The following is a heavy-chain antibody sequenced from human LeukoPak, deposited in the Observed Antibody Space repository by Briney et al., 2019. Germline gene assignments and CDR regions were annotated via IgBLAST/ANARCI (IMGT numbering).Heavy chain of an antibody. CDR3: ARVVWYSSSWDDY. CDR2: ISTDETT. D-gene: IGHD6-13*01. CDR1: GSTVSTNY. Sequence: PGGSLRLSCATLGSTVSTNYMSWVRQAPGKGLEWVSLISTDETTYSADSVRGRFTISRDNAKNSLYLQMNSLRAEDTAVYYCARVVWYSSSWDDYWGQGTLVTVSS. J-gene: IGHJ4*02. V-gene: IGHV3-66*01.